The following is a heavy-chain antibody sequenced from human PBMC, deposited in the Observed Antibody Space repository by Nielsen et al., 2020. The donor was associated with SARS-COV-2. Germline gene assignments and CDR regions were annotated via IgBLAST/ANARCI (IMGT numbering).Heavy chain of an antibody. J-gene: IGHJ3*02. V-gene: IGHV4-61*02. CDR3: ARAPDIVLGPTAIPI. Sequence: SETLSLTCTVSGGSITSGDYYWSWIRQPAGKGLEWIGRIHATGNTNYNPSLKSRVTISVDRSKNQFSLKLRFVTAADSAVYYCARAPDIVLGPTAIPIWGQGTMVTVSS. CDR2: IHATGNT. CDR1: GGSITSGDYY. D-gene: IGHD2-2*01.